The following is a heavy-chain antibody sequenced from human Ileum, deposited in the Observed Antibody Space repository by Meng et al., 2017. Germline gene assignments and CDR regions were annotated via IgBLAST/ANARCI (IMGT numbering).Heavy chain of an antibody. CDR1: GVSISSNVNY. Sequence: QVQWQESGPGLVRPSQTLSLTCIVSGVSISSNVNYWSWIRQHPGKGLEWLGYMYYSGSTYYNPSINTPITISLDTSKNQFSLRLDSVTAADTAVYFCARNDLAFWYFDLWGRGTLVTVSS. CDR3: ARNDLAFWYFDL. J-gene: IGHJ2*01. V-gene: IGHV4-31*01. CDR2: MYYSGST. D-gene: IGHD3-3*01.